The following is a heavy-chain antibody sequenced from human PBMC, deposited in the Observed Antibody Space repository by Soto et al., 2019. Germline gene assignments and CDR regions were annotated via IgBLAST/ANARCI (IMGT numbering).Heavy chain of an antibody. Sequence: GASVKVSCQASGVTLSSYTISWGRQAPGQGLEGMGRIIPILGIANYAQKFQGRVTITADKSTSTAYMELSSLRSEDTAVYYCARGHCSGGSCYSHDYYYYMDVWGKGTTVTVSS. V-gene: IGHV1-69*02. CDR2: IIPILGIA. D-gene: IGHD2-15*01. CDR1: GVTLSSYT. CDR3: ARGHCSGGSCYSHDYYYYMDV. J-gene: IGHJ6*03.